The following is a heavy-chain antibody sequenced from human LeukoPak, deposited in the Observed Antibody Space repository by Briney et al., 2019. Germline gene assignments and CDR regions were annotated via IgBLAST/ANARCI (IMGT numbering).Heavy chain of an antibody. CDR1: GGSISSSYYY. Sequence: SETLSLTCTVSGGSISSSYYYWGWIRQPPGKGLEWIGEIYHSGSTNYNPSLKSRVTISVDKSKNQFSLKLSSVTAADTAVYYCARATRLVGALRHFDYWGQGTLVTVSS. V-gene: IGHV4-39*07. CDR2: IYHSGST. J-gene: IGHJ4*02. D-gene: IGHD1-26*01. CDR3: ARATRLVGALRHFDY.